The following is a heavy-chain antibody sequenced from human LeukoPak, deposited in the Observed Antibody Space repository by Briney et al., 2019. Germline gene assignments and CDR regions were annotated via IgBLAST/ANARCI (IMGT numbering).Heavy chain of an antibody. Sequence: SETLSLTCTVSGGSISSSSYYWGWIRQPPGKRLEWIGSIYYSGSTYYNPSLKSRVTISVDTSKNQFSLKLSSVTAADTAVYYCARAPVVVVAAPGTYFDYWGQGTLVTVSS. CDR1: GGSISSSSYY. D-gene: IGHD2-15*01. J-gene: IGHJ4*02. CDR3: ARAPVVVVAAPGTYFDY. V-gene: IGHV4-39*07. CDR2: IYYSGST.